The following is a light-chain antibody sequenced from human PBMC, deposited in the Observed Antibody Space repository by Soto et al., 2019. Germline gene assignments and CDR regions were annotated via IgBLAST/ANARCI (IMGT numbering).Light chain of an antibody. CDR1: QSVSHN. CDR2: GAS. Sequence: EIVMTQSPATLSVSPGVGATLSCRASQSVSHNLAWYQQKPGQAPRLLIYGASTRATGIPTRFSGSGSGTEFTLTISSLQSEDFAVYYCEQYNSWPPLYTFGQGTKLEIK. V-gene: IGKV3-15*01. CDR3: EQYNSWPPLYT. J-gene: IGKJ2*01.